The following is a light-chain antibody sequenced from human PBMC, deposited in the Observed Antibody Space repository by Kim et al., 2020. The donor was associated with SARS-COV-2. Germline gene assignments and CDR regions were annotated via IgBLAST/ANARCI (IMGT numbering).Light chain of an antibody. Sequence: STRKRATLTCKASQSVISYLAWYQQKPGQAPVLVIYDASNRATGIPARFSGSGSGTDFTLTISSLEPEDFAVYYCQQRSNWPPITFGQGTRLEIK. CDR1: QSVISY. CDR2: DAS. V-gene: IGKV3-11*01. J-gene: IGKJ5*01. CDR3: QQRSNWPPIT.